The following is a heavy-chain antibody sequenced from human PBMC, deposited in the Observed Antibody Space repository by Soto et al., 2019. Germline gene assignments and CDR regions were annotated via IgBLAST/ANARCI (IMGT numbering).Heavy chain of an antibody. CDR2: ISSDSETK. CDR3: AKTLYSIYNRDS. CDR1: GFTFNYYS. Sequence: GALRLSCAASGFTFNYYSMNWVRLAPGKGLEYIAYISSDSETKHYADSVKGRFTISRDNAKNSLFLQMDSLRADDTAVYYCAKTLYSIYNRDSWGQGTLVTVSS. J-gene: IGHJ5*01. V-gene: IGHV3-48*01. D-gene: IGHD4-4*01.